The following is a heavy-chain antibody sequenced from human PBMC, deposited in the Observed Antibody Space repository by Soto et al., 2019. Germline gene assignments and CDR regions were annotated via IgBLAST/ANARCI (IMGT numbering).Heavy chain of an antibody. V-gene: IGHV5-51*01. J-gene: IGHJ4*02. CDR3: ARRNYFDY. CDR1: GYXFSKHW. Sequence: EXLNISCETSGYXFSKHWVAWVRQMPGKGLECMGIIHPSDSDTSYSPSFQGQVTISVDKSARTSYLKWSSLKASDTAMYYCARRNYFDYWGQGTLVTVSS. CDR2: IHPSDSDT.